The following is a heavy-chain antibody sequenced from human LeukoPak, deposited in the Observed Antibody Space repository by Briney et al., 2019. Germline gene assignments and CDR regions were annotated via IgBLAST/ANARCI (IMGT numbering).Heavy chain of an antibody. CDR1: GGSISSYY. V-gene: IGHV4-59*08. Sequence: PSETLSLTCTVSGGSISSYYWSWIRQPPGKGLEWIGYIYYSGSTNYNPSLKSRVTISVDTSKNQFSLKLSSVTAADTAVYYCASSIAAAGYVYYYGMDVWGQGTTVTVSS. J-gene: IGHJ6*02. CDR3: ASSIAAAGYVYYYGMDV. D-gene: IGHD6-13*01. CDR2: IYYSGST.